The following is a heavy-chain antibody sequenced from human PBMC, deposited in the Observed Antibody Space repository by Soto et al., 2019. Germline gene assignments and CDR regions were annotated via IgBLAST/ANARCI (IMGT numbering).Heavy chain of an antibody. Sequence: GGSLRLSCAASRFTFSSYAMCWVRQAPGKGLEWVSSISVSDGSSISYADSVKGRFTISRDNAKNTLYLQMNSLRVDDTAVYYCTRGYSGYGNFDYWVQGTLVTVSS. J-gene: IGHJ4*02. V-gene: IGHV3-74*01. CDR1: RFTFSSYA. D-gene: IGHD5-12*01. CDR3: TRGYSGYGNFDY. CDR2: ISVSDGSSI.